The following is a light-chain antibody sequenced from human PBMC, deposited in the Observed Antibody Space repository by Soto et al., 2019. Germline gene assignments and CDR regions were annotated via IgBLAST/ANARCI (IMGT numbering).Light chain of an antibody. CDR1: SSDVGGYNS. Sequence: QSVLTQPASVSLSPGQSITISCTGTSSDVGGYNSVSWYQQHPGKAPKLMIYEVSNRPSGVSNRFSGSRSGTSASLAITGLQAEDDGDYYCQSYDSSLSGSSVFGTGTKVTVL. J-gene: IGLJ1*01. V-gene: IGLV2-14*01. CDR2: EVS. CDR3: QSYDSSLSGSSV.